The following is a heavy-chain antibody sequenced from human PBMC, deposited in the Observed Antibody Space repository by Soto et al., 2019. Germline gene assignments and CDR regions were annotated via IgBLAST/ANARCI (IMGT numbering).Heavy chain of an antibody. CDR1: GYPLTELS. V-gene: IGHV1-24*01. D-gene: IGHD1-7*01. Sequence: ASVKVSCKVSGYPLTELSIHWVRQAPGKGLEWMGGFDPEDGETIYAQKFQGRVTMTEDTSTDTAYMELSSLRSEDTAVYYCATDFRLELSGESYWLDPWGQGTLVTVSS. CDR3: ATDFRLELSGESYWLDP. J-gene: IGHJ5*02. CDR2: FDPEDGET.